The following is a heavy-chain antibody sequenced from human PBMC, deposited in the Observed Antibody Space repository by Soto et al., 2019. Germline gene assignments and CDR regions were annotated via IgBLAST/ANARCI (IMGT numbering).Heavy chain of an antibody. J-gene: IGHJ3*02. CDR2: TYYRSKWYN. V-gene: IGHV6-1*01. Sequence: PSQPLSLTCAISGDSVSSNSAAWNWIRQSPSRGLEWLGRTYYRSKWYNDYAVSVKSRITINPDTSKNQFSLQLNSVTPEDTAVYYCARYYDSSGYSETPDDAFDIWGQGTMVTVSS. CDR1: GDSVSSNSAA. CDR3: ARYYDSSGYSETPDDAFDI. D-gene: IGHD3-22*01.